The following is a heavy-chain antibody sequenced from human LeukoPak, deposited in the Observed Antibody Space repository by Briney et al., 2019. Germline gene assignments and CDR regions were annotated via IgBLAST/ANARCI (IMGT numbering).Heavy chain of an antibody. CDR1: GGTFSSYA. Sequence: ASVKVSCKASGGTFSSYAISWVRQAPGQGLEWMGGIIPIFGTANYAQKFQGRVTITTDESTSTAYMELSSLRSEDTAVYYCARDRGTYDILTGYYYYYMDVWGKGTTVTVPS. CDR2: IIPIFGTA. J-gene: IGHJ6*03. V-gene: IGHV1-69*05. CDR3: ARDRGTYDILTGYYYYYMDV. D-gene: IGHD3-9*01.